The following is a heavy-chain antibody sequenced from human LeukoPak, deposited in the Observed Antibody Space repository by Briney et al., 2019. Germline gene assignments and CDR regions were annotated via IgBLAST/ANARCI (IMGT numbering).Heavy chain of an antibody. CDR3: AKIRRAVAGGGSDY. Sequence: GGSLRLSCAASGFTFSSYAMSWVRQAPGKGLEWDSAISGSGGSTYYADSVKGRFTISRDNSKNTLYLQMNSLRAEDTAVYYCAKIRRAVAGGGSDYWGQGTLVTVSS. CDR1: GFTFSSYA. V-gene: IGHV3-23*01. D-gene: IGHD6-19*01. J-gene: IGHJ4*02. CDR2: ISGSGGST.